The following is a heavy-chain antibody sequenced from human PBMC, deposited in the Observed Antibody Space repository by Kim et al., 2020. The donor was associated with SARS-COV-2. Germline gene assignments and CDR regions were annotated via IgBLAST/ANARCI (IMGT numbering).Heavy chain of an antibody. CDR3: AKDALNYYDSSGYYEAPYSFDY. D-gene: IGHD3-22*01. Sequence: GGSLRLSCAASVFTFSSYGMHWVRQAPGKGLEWVAVISYDGSNKYYADSVKGRFTISRDNSKNTLYLQMNSLRAEDTAVYYCAKDALNYYDSSGYYEAPYSFDYWGQGTLVTVSS. CDR2: ISYDGSNK. V-gene: IGHV3-30*18. CDR1: VFTFSSYG. J-gene: IGHJ4*02.